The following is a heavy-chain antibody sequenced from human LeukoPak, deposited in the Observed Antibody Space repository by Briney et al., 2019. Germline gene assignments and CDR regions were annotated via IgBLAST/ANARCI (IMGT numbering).Heavy chain of an antibody. J-gene: IGHJ4*02. CDR1: GGSFSGNY. CDR3: ARGKRYSSSWYVY. Sequence: PSETLSLTCAVYGGSFSGNYWSWIRPPPGKGLEWIGEINHSGSTNYNPSLKSRVTISVDTSKNQLSLQLSCVTAADTAVYYCARGKRYSSSWYVYGGQGTLVTVSS. V-gene: IGHV4-34*01. CDR2: INHSGST. D-gene: IGHD6-13*01.